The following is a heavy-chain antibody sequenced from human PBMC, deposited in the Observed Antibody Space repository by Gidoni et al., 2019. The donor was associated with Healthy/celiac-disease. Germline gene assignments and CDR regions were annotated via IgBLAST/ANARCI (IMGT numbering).Heavy chain of an antibody. CDR1: GYTFTSYA. CDR3: AREQSSSSWYKRDYYYYGMDV. V-gene: IGHV1-3*01. CDR2: INAGNGNT. Sequence: QVQLVQSGAEVKKPGASVKVSCKASGYTFTSYAMHWVRQAPGHRLEWMGWINAGNGNTKYSQKVQGRVTITRDTSASTAYMKLSSMRSEDTAVYYCAREQSSSSWYKRDYYYYGMDVWGQGTTVTVSS. D-gene: IGHD6-13*01. J-gene: IGHJ6*02.